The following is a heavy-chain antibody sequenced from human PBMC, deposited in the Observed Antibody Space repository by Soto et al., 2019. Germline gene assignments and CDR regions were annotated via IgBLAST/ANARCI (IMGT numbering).Heavy chain of an antibody. CDR3: ARDTFNT. V-gene: IGHV3-53*01. CDR2: IYSGRST. CDR1: GFTVSSSY. Sequence: ELQLVESGGGLIQPGESLRLSCAASGFTVSSSYMIWVRQAPGKGLEWVSVIYSGRSTYYADSVKGRFTISRDNSKNTLYLQMNSLRAEDTAVYYCARDTFNTWGQGTMVTVSS. J-gene: IGHJ3*02.